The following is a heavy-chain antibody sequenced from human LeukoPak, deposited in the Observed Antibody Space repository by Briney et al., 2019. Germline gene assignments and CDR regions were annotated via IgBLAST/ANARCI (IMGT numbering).Heavy chain of an antibody. CDR1: GYTFTSYD. CDR3: ARAGRYSRTTDY. V-gene: IGHV1-8*01. Sequence: ASVKVSCKASGYTFTSYDINWVRQATGQGLEWMGWMNPNSGNIGYAQKFQGRVTMTRNTSISTAYMELSSLRSEDTAVYYCARAGRYSRTTDYWGQGTLVTVSS. J-gene: IGHJ4*02. D-gene: IGHD6-13*01. CDR2: MNPNSGNI.